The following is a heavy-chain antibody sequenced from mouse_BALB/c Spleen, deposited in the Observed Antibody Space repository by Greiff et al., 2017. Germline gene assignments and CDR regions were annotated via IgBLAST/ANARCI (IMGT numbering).Heavy chain of an antibody. J-gene: IGHJ2*01. CDR2: ISSGGGST. D-gene: IGHD2-4*01. CDR1: GFAFSSYD. CDR3: ARPRYDYDLYYFDY. V-gene: IGHV5-12-1*01. Sequence: EVQRVESGGGLVKPGGSLKLSCAASGFAFSSYDMSWVRQTPEKRLEWVAYISSGGGSTYYPDTVKGRFTISRDNAKNTLYLQMSSLKSEDTAMYYCARPRYDYDLYYFDYWGQGTTLTVSS.